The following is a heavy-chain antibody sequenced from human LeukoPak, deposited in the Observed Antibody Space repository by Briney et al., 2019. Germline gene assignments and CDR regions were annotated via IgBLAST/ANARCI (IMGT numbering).Heavy chain of an antibody. CDR2: IKQDGSEK. CDR1: GFTFSSYW. D-gene: IGHD3-22*01. V-gene: IGHV3-7*01. CDR3: ARDHDYYDSSGNFYYFDY. J-gene: IGHJ4*02. Sequence: SGGSLRLSCAASGFTFSSYWMSWVRQAPGKGLEWVANIKQDGSEKYYVDSVKGRFTISRDNAKNSLYLQMNSLRAEDTAVYYCARDHDYYDSSGNFYYFDYWGQGTLVTVSS.